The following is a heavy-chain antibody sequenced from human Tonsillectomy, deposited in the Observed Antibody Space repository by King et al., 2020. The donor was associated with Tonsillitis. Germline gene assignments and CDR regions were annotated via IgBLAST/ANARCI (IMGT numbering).Heavy chain of an antibody. Sequence: VQLVESGGGLVQPGGSLRLSCAASGLTFSNYWVTWVRQAPGKGLEWVANIKQDGSEQYYVDSVKGRFTISRDNAKNSLYLQMNSLRAEDTAMYYCARDRRDVYNYLPGLDSWGQGILVTVSS. CDR1: GLTFSNYW. CDR2: IKQDGSEQ. J-gene: IGHJ4*02. D-gene: IGHD5-24*01. V-gene: IGHV3-7*01. CDR3: ARDRRDVYNYLPGLDS.